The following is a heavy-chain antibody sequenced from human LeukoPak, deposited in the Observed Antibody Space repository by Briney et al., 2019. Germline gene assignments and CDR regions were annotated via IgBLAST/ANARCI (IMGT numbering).Heavy chain of an antibody. CDR3: TRRLGGSSEGYDY. Sequence: ASVKVSCKASGHTFTGYYIHWVRQAPGQGLEWMGWINPNNGGTKYTQKFLGRVTMTGDTSINTAYMEVTSLRSDDTAVYYCTRRLGGSSEGYDYWSQGTLVTVSS. CDR2: INPNNGGT. D-gene: IGHD1-26*01. CDR1: GHTFTGYY. V-gene: IGHV1-2*02. J-gene: IGHJ4*02.